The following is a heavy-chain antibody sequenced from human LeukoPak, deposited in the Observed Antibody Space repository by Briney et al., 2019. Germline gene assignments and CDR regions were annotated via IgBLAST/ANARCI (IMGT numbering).Heavy chain of an antibody. CDR3: ARGPNYPSPSPFDY. D-gene: IGHD5-24*01. CDR1: GGSISSYY. J-gene: IGHJ4*02. V-gene: IGHV4-59*08. Sequence: PSETLSLTCTVSGGSISSYYWSWIRQPPGKELEWIGCIYYSGSTDYNPSLKSRVTISVDTSKNQFSLKLSSVTAADTAVYYCARGPNYPSPSPFDYWGQGTLVTVSS. CDR2: IYYSGST.